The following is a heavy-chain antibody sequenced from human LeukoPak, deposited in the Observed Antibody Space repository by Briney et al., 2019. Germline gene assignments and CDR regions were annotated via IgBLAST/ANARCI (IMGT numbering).Heavy chain of an antibody. J-gene: IGHJ1*01. V-gene: IGHV4-34*01. Sequence: SETLSLTCAVYGGSFSGYCWSWIRQPPGKGLEWIGEINHSGSTNYNPSLKSRVTISVDTSKNQFSLKLSSVTAADTAVYYCARGSPMITFGGVIVTAKYLQHWGQGTLVTVSS. D-gene: IGHD3-16*02. CDR1: GGSFSGYC. CDR3: ARGSPMITFGGVIVTAKYLQH. CDR2: INHSGST.